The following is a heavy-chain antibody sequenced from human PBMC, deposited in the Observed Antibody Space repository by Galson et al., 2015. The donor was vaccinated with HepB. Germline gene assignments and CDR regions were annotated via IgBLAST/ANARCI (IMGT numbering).Heavy chain of an antibody. Sequence: QSGAEVKKPGESLKISCKGSGYSFTSYWIGWVRQMPGKGLEWMGIIYPGDSDTRYSPSFQGQVTISADKSISTAYLQWSSLKASDTAMYYCARRGVKQWRHDAFDIWGQGTMVAVSS. J-gene: IGHJ3*02. CDR2: IYPGDSDT. D-gene: IGHD6-19*01. V-gene: IGHV5-51*01. CDR1: GYSFTSYW. CDR3: ARRGVKQWRHDAFDI.